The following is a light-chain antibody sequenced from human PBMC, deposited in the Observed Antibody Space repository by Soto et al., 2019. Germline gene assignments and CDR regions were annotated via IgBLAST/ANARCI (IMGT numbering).Light chain of an antibody. Sequence: DNQMTQSPSTLSASVGDRVTITCRASQSISTWLAWYQQKPGKAPKLLISGVSNLESGVPSRFSGSGSGTEFTLTISSLQPDDFATYYCQQYLSFGQGTKLEIK. CDR1: QSISTW. J-gene: IGKJ2*01. CDR2: GVS. CDR3: QQYLS. V-gene: IGKV1-5*01.